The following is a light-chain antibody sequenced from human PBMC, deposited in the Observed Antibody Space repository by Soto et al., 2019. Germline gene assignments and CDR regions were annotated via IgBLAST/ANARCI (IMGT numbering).Light chain of an antibody. J-gene: IGKJ5*01. CDR3: QQYGSSPMT. Sequence: EIVFTQSPGTLSLSPGERATLSCSASQSVSSNYLAWYQQKPGQAPRLIIYGAYSRETGILDRFSGSGSGTDFTLTISRLEPEDFAVYYCQQYGSSPMTFGQGTRLEIK. CDR2: GAY. V-gene: IGKV3-20*01. CDR1: QSVSSNY.